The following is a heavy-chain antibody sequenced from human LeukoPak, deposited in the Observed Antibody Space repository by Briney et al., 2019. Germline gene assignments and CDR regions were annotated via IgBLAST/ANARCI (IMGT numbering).Heavy chain of an antibody. CDR2: IIPIFGTA. CDR1: GGTFSSYA. V-gene: IGHV1-69*13. Sequence: SVKVSCKASGGTFSSYAISWVRQAPGQGLEWMGGIIPIFGTANYAQKFQGRVTITADESTSTAYMELSSLRSDDTAVYYCARGYYGSGSYLRREFDYWGQGTLVTVSS. J-gene: IGHJ4*02. D-gene: IGHD3-10*01. CDR3: ARGYYGSGSYLRREFDY.